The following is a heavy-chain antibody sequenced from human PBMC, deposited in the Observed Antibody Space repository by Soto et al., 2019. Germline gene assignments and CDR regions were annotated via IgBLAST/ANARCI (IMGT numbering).Heavy chain of an antibody. CDR3: AKDQMSYYDSSGYYPFDY. Sequence: PGGSLRLSCAASGFTFSSYGMHWVRQAPGKGLEWVAVISYDGSNKYYADSVKGRFTISRDNSKNTLYLQMNSLRAEDTAVYYCAKDQMSYYDSSGYYPFDYWGQGTLVTVSS. CDR2: ISYDGSNK. CDR1: GFTFSSYG. D-gene: IGHD3-22*01. V-gene: IGHV3-30*18. J-gene: IGHJ4*02.